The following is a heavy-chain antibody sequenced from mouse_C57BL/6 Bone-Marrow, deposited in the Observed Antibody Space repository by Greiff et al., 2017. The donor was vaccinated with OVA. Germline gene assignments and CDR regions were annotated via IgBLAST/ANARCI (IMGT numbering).Heavy chain of an antibody. J-gene: IGHJ4*01. V-gene: IGHV2-2*01. CDR2: IWCVGSS. CDR3: ARNPSFYAKGC. CDR1: GFSLTSHG. D-gene: IGHD6-1*01. Sequence: VQLQQSGPGLVQPSQSLSITCPVSGFSLTSHGVHWVRQSPGQGLELLGVIWCVGSSDYNAAFISRLSISKDNSKSQVFFKTNSLQADDTAIYYCARNPSFYAKGCRGQGTSVTV.